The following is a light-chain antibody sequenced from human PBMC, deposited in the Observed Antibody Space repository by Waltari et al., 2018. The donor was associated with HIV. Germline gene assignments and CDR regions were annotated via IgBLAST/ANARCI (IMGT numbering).Light chain of an antibody. Sequence: QSALTQPASVSGSLGQSITISCTGTSSDVGGYNFVSWYQQYPGKAPKFMIYEGSKRPSGVSNRFSGSKSGNTASLTISGLQAEDEADYFCSSYAGSSTYVLFGGGTKLTVL. CDR1: SSDVGGYNF. J-gene: IGLJ2*01. CDR2: EGS. V-gene: IGLV2-23*01. CDR3: SSYAGSSTYVL.